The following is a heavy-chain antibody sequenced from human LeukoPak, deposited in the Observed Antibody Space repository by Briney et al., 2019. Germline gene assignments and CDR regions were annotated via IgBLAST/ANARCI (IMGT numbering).Heavy chain of an antibody. CDR2: INHSGST. D-gene: IGHD3-3*01. CDR1: GGSFSGYY. J-gene: IGHJ4*02. V-gene: IGHV4-34*01. Sequence: SETLSLTCAVYGGSFSGYYWSWIRQPPGKGLEWIGEINHSGSTNYNPSLKSRVTISVDTSKNQFSLKLSSVTAADTAVYYCARGWGLCYEFWSGLISYWGQGTMLTVSS. CDR3: ARGWGLCYEFWSGLISY.